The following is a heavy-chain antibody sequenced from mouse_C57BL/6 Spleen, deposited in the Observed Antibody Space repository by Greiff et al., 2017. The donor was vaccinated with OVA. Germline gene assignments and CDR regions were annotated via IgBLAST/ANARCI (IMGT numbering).Heavy chain of an antibody. CDR3: ARGDGSSPFDY. J-gene: IGHJ2*01. CDR2: ISYSGST. Sequence: DVKLQESGPGMVKPSQSLSLTCTVTGYSITSGYDWHWIRHFPGNKLEWMGYISYSGSTNYNPSLKSRISITHDTSKNHFFLKLNSVTTEDTATYYCARGDGSSPFDYWGQGTTLTVSS. V-gene: IGHV3-1*01. CDR1: GYSITSGYD. D-gene: IGHD1-1*01.